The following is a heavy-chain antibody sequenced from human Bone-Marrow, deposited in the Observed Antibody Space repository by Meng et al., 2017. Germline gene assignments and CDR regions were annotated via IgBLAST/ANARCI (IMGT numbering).Heavy chain of an antibody. CDR3: ARDIAVAGIGYYGMDV. J-gene: IGHJ6*02. D-gene: IGHD6-19*01. CDR1: GFTFSNAY. Sequence: GESLKISCEGSGFTFSNAYMTWVRQVPGKRLEWVGRIKSKPDGETIDYAAPVKGRFTISRDNSKNTLYLQMNSLRAEDTAVYYCARDIAVAGIGYYGMDVWGQGTTVTVSS. V-gene: IGHV3-15*01. CDR2: IKSKPDGETI.